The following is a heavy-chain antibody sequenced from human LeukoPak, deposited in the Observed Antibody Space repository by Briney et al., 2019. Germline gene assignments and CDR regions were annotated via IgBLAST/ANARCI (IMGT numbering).Heavy chain of an antibody. D-gene: IGHD6-13*01. CDR1: GGTFSSYA. CDR3: AAWQQLVRFLDY. J-gene: IGHJ4*02. CDR2: IIPILGIA. Sequence: ASVKVSCKASGGTFSSYAISWVRQAPGQGLEWMGRIIPILGIANYAQKFQGRVTITADKSTSTAYMELSSLRSEDTAVYYCAAWQQLVRFLDYWGQGTLVTVSS. V-gene: IGHV1-69*04.